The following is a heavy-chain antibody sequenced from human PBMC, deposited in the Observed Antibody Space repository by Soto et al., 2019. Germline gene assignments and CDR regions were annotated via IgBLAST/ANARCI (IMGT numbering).Heavy chain of an antibody. CDR2: ISWNSGSI. V-gene: IGHV3-9*01. J-gene: IGHJ4*02. CDR3: AKDRGRYDYGDYFDY. CDR1: GFTFDDYA. Sequence: VQLVESGGGLVQPGRSLRLSCAASGFTFDDYAMHWVRQAPGKGLEWVSGISWNSGSIGYADSVKGRFTISRDNAKNSLYLQINSLRPEDTALYYCAKDRGRYDYGDYFDYWGQGILVTVSS. D-gene: IGHD4-17*01.